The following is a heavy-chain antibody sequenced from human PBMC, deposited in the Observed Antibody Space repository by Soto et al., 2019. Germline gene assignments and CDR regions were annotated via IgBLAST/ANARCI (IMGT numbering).Heavy chain of an antibody. CDR1: GFTFRSYW. D-gene: IGHD4-17*01. J-gene: IGHJ3*02. CDR3: ANMDYGDYGTGAFDI. V-gene: IGHV3-7*01. CDR2: IKQDGSEN. Sequence: EVQLVESGGGLVQPGGSLRLSCAASGFTFRSYWMSWVRQTPGKGLEWVANIKQDGSENYYVDSVQGRFTISRDNAENSLYLQMKSLRVDDTAVYYCANMDYGDYGTGAFDIWGQGTMVTVSS.